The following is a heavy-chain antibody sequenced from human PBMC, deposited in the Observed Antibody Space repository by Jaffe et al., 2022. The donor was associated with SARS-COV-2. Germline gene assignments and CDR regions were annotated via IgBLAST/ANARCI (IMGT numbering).Heavy chain of an antibody. V-gene: IGHV3-21*01. CDR2: ISSSSSYI. CDR1: GFTFSSYS. Sequence: EVQLVESGGGLVKPGGSLRLSCAASGFTFSSYSMNWVRQAPGKGLEWVSSISSSSSYIYYADSVKGRFTISRDNAKNSLYLQMNSLRAEDTAVYYCARVPPFPAAGPTLYYYYGMDVWGQGTTVTVSS. CDR3: ARVPPFPAAGPTLYYYYGMDV. D-gene: IGHD6-13*01. J-gene: IGHJ6*02.